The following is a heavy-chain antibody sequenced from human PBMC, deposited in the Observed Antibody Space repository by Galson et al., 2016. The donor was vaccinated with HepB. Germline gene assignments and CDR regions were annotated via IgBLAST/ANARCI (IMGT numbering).Heavy chain of an antibody. Sequence: SLRLSCAASGFTFDNFWMSWVRQAPGKGLEWVANIHKDGSEKNYVDTVKGRFTISRDNAQNSVSLQMNSLRGEDTAVYYCARGRALVVDWGQGTQVIVSS. CDR1: GFTFDNFW. D-gene: IGHD2-15*01. J-gene: IGHJ4*02. V-gene: IGHV3-7*04. CDR3: ARGRALVVD. CDR2: IHKDGSEK.